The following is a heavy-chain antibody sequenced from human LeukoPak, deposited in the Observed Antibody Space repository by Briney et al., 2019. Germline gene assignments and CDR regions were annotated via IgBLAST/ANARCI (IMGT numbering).Heavy chain of an antibody. CDR2: IIPIFGTA. CDR1: GGTFSSYA. V-gene: IGHV1-69*06. Sequence: SVKVSCKASGGTFSSYAISWVRQAPGQGLEWMGGIIPIFGTANYAQKFQGRVTITADKSTSTAYMELSSLRSEDTAVYYCARGKSRIRVRGVINGDYWGQGTLVTVSS. J-gene: IGHJ4*02. D-gene: IGHD3-10*01. CDR3: ARGKSRIRVRGVINGDY.